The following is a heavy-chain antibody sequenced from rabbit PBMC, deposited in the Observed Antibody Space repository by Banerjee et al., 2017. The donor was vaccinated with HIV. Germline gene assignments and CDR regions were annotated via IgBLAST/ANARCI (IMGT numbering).Heavy chain of an antibody. Sequence: QEQLEESGGDLVKPEGSLTLTCTASGFSFSSGYWICWVRQAPGKGLEWIACIDTGSTSSSYYASWAKGRFTISKTSSTTVTLQMTSLTAADTATYFCARDLGYAGSAGYDYVDNLWGPGPLVTVS. V-gene: IGHV1S45*01. D-gene: IGHD4-2*01. CDR3: ARDLGYAGSAGYDYVDNL. J-gene: IGHJ4*01. CDR2: IDTGSTSSS. CDR1: GFSFSSGYW.